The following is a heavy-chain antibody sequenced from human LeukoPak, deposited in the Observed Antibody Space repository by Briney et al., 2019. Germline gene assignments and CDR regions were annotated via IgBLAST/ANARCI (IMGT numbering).Heavy chain of an antibody. D-gene: IGHD6-13*01. CDR1: GGSFSGYY. V-gene: IGHV4-34*01. Sequence: PSETLSLTCAVYGGSFSGYYWSWIRQPPGKGLEWIGEINHSGSTNYNPSLKSRVTISVDTSKNQFSLKLSSVTAADTAVYYCARVLFYSSSWYGPYWYFDLWGRGTLVTVSS. CDR2: INHSGST. J-gene: IGHJ2*01. CDR3: ARVLFYSSSWYGPYWYFDL.